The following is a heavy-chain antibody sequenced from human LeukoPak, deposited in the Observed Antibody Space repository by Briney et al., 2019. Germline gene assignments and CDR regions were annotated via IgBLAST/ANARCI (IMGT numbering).Heavy chain of an antibody. CDR1: GFTFSSYW. V-gene: IGHV3-7*01. Sequence: GGSLRLSCAASGFTFSSYWMTWVRQAPGKGLEWVANIKHNGDELNYVDSVEDRFTISRDNAKNSLYLHMTGLRAEDTAVYYCARELRTFDSWGEGTLVTVSS. CDR3: ARELRTFDS. J-gene: IGHJ4*02. D-gene: IGHD3-16*01. CDR2: IKHNGDEL.